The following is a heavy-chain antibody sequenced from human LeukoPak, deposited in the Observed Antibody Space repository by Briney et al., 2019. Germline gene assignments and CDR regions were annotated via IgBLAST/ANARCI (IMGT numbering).Heavy chain of an antibody. CDR3: ARGDGYTEDY. CDR2: IYYSGST. Sequence: SETLSLTCTVSGGSMSSGDYYWSWIRQPPGKGLEWIGYIYYSGSTYYNPSLKSRVTISVDTSKNQFSLNLCSVTAADTAVYYCARGDGYTEDYWGQGTLVTVSS. CDR1: GGSMSSGDYY. J-gene: IGHJ4*02. D-gene: IGHD5-24*01. V-gene: IGHV4-30-4*01.